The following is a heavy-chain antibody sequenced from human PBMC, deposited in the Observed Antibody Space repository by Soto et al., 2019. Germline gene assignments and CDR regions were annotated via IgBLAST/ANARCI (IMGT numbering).Heavy chain of an antibody. V-gene: IGHV1-2*04. CDR1: GYTFTGYY. CDR3: ARDPVGITGTKYYYYGMDV. CDR2: INPNSGGT. D-gene: IGHD1-7*01. Sequence: GASVKVSCKASGYTFTGYYMHWVRQAPGQGLEWMGWINPNSGGTNYAQKFQGWVTMTRDTSISTAYMELSRLRSDDTAVYYCARDPVGITGTKYYYYGMDVWGQGTTVTVSS. J-gene: IGHJ6*02.